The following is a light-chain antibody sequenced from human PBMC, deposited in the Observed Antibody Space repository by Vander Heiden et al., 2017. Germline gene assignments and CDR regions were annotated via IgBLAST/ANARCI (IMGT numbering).Light chain of an antibody. Sequence: EVVLTQSPGTLSLSPGERATLSCRASQSVSSNYLAWYQQKPGQAPRLLIYGAASRATGIPDRFSGSGSGTDFTLTISRREPEDFAVYYCQQYGSSPPWTFGQGTKVEIK. CDR3: QQYGSSPPWT. CDR2: GAA. CDR1: QSVSSNY. V-gene: IGKV3-20*01. J-gene: IGKJ1*01.